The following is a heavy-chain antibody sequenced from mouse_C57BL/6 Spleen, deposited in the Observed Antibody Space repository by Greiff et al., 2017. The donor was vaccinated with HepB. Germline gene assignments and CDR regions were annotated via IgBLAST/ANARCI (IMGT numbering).Heavy chain of an antibody. V-gene: IGHV7-3*01. CDR3: ARSTVVRYFDV. CDR1: GFTFTDYY. J-gene: IGHJ1*03. D-gene: IGHD1-1*01. CDR2: IRNKANGYTT. Sequence: EVQLVESGGGLVQPGGSLSLSCAASGFTFTDYYMSWVRQPPGKALEWLGFIRNKANGYTTEYSASVKGRFTISRDNSQSILYLQMNALRAEDSATYYCARSTVVRYFDVWGTGTTVTVSS.